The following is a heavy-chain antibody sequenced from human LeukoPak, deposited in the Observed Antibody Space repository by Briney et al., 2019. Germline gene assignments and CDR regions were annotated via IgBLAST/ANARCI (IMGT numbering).Heavy chain of an antibody. CDR2: IYYSGST. D-gene: IGHD5-24*01. J-gene: IGHJ3*02. Sequence: SETLSLTCTVSGGSISSGDYYWSWIRQPPGKGLEWIGYIYYSGSTYYNPSLKSRVTISVDTSKNQFSLKLSSVTAADTAVYYCSRDLREDAFDIWGQGTMVTVSS. V-gene: IGHV4-30-4*08. CDR3: SRDLREDAFDI. CDR1: GGSISSGDYY.